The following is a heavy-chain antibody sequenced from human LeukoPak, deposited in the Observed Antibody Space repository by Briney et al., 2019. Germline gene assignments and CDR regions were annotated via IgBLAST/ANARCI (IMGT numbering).Heavy chain of an antibody. D-gene: IGHD4-11*01. CDR3: AKTTRLTTVTSRSWFDP. CDR2: ISGSGGST. V-gene: IGHV3-23*01. Sequence: HPGGSLRLSRAASGFTFSSYAMSWVRQAPGKGLEWVSAISGSGGSTYYADSVKGRFTISRDNSKNTLYLQMNSLRAEDTAVYYCAKTTRLTTVTSRSWFDPWGQGTLVTVSS. CDR1: GFTFSSYA. J-gene: IGHJ5*02.